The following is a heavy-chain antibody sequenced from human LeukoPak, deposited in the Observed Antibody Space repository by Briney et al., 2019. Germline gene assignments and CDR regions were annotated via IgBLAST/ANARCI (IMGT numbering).Heavy chain of an antibody. CDR1: GYSFTSHD. V-gene: IGHV1-8*01. CDR2: MNPNSGNT. J-gene: IGHJ4*02. Sequence: ASVKVSCKASGYSFTSHDINWVRQATGQGLEWMGWMNPNSGNTGYAQKFQDRVTMTRNTSISTAYLELSSLGSEDTAMYYCASALKRGSAGTLIDHWGQGTLVTVSS. CDR3: ASALKRGSAGTLIDH. D-gene: IGHD6-13*01.